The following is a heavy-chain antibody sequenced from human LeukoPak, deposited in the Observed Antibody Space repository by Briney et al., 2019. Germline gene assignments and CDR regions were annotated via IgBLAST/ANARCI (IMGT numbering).Heavy chain of an antibody. D-gene: IGHD5-12*01. CDR2: INSDGSSI. CDR1: AFTLSSYW. CDR3: AREGRVSGYDFDC. V-gene: IGHV3-74*03. J-gene: IGHJ4*02. Sequence: GGSLRLSSAASAFTLSSYWMHWVRQAPGKGLVWVSRINSDGSSITYADSVKGRFTISRDNAKNTLYLQMNSLRVEDTAVYYCAREGRVSGYDFDCWGQGTLVTVSS.